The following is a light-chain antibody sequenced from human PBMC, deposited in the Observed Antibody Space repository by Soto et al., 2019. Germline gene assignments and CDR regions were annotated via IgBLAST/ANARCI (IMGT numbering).Light chain of an antibody. CDR2: GAS. V-gene: IGKV3-15*01. CDR1: QSVSNN. J-gene: IGKJ1*01. CDR3: QQYNNWPPWT. Sequence: EIVXTXXPXTLSVSPGERATLSCRASQSVSNNLAWYQQKPGQAPRLLIYGASTRATGIPARFSGSGSGTEFTLTISSLQSEDFAVYYCQQYNNWPPWTFGQGTKVEIK.